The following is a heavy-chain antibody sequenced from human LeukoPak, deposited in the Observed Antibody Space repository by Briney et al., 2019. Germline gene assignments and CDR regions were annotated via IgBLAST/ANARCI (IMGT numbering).Heavy chain of an antibody. Sequence: SETLSLTCTVSGGSISSSSYYWGWIRQPPGKGLEWIGSIYYSGSTYYNASLKSRVTISVDTSKNQFSLKLSSVTAADTAVYYCARYDSSGYYDYWGQGTLVTVSS. CDR3: ARYDSSGYYDY. CDR1: GGSISSSSYY. V-gene: IGHV4-39*07. CDR2: IYYSGST. D-gene: IGHD3-22*01. J-gene: IGHJ4*02.